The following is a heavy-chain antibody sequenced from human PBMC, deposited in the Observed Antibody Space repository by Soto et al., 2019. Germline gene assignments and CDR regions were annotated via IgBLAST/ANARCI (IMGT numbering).Heavy chain of an antibody. CDR3: ARARGYSYGPIDY. CDR1: GGSISSYY. V-gene: IGHV4-59*01. Sequence: QVQLQESGPGLVKPSETLSLTCTVSGGSISSYYWSWIRQPPGKGLEWIGYIYYSGSTNYNPSLKSRVTISVDTSKNQFSLKLSSVTAADTAVYYCARARGYSYGPIDYWGQGTLVTVSS. D-gene: IGHD5-18*01. CDR2: IYYSGST. J-gene: IGHJ4*02.